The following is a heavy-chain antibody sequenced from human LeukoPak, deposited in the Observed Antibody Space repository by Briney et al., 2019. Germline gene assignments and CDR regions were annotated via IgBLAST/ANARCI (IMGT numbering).Heavy chain of an antibody. CDR1: GFIFSNYW. V-gene: IGHV3-7*01. Sequence: GGSLRLSCATSGFIFSNYWMSWVRQAPGKGLEWVANIKQDGSEKYYVDSVKGRFTISRDNAKNSLYLQMNSLRAEDTAVYYCARESIAAADDYWGQGTLVTVSS. CDR2: IKQDGSEK. CDR3: ARESIAAADDY. J-gene: IGHJ4*02. D-gene: IGHD6-13*01.